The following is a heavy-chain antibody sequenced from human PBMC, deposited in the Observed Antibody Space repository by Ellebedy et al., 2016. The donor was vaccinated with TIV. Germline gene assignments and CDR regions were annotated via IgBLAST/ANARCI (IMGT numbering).Heavy chain of an antibody. V-gene: IGHV1-69*13. CDR2: IIPVFGTR. D-gene: IGHD6-6*01. Sequence: ASVKVSXXASGGTFSTYGISWVRQAPGQGLEWMGGIIPVFGTRNYAQKFQGRVTITADDSTRTAYMEVSSLRSEDTAVYYCAKKYSDSSDIDLDAFDIWGQGTMVTVSS. CDR1: GGTFSTYG. J-gene: IGHJ3*02. CDR3: AKKYSDSSDIDLDAFDI.